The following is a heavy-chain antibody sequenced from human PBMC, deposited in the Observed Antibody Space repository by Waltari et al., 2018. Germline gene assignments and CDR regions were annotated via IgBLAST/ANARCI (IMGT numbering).Heavy chain of an antibody. D-gene: IGHD6-6*01. CDR3: ARGRQYSSSSYAY. Sequence: QVQLQQWGAGLLKPSETLSLTCAVYGGSFSGYYWSWIRQPPGKGLEWIGEITHSGSTNYNPSLKSRVTISVDTSKNQFSLKLSSVTAADTAVYYCARGRQYSSSSYAYWGQGTLVTVSS. CDR2: ITHSGST. CDR1: GGSFSGYY. V-gene: IGHV4-34*01. J-gene: IGHJ4*02.